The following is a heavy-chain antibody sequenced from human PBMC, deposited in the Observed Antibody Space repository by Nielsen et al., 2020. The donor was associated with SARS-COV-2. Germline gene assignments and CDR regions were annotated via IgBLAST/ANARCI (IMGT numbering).Heavy chain of an antibody. J-gene: IGHJ4*02. Sequence: GESLKISCSASGFTFRSFEMNWVRQAPGRGLEWVSYIDSRGGTIYYADSVKGRFTISRDNAKNSLYLQMNSLRAEDTAVYYCARDTEQWLVMDYWGQGTLVTVSS. CDR3: ARDTEQWLVMDY. V-gene: IGHV3-48*03. D-gene: IGHD6-19*01. CDR1: GFTFRSFE. CDR2: IDSRGGTI.